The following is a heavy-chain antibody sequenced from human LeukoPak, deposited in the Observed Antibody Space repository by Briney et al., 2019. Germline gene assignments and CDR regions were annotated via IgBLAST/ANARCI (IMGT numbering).Heavy chain of an antibody. J-gene: IGHJ5*02. CDR2: ISAYSGNT. CDR1: GYTFTSYG. V-gene: IGHV1-18*01. Sequence: ASVEVSCKASGYTFTSYGISWVRQAPGQGLEWMGWISAYSGNTNYAQKLQGRVTMTTDTSTSAAYMELRSLRSDDTAVYYCARDPYYYDSSGYGFDPWGQGTLVTVSS. CDR3: ARDPYYYDSSGYGFDP. D-gene: IGHD3-22*01.